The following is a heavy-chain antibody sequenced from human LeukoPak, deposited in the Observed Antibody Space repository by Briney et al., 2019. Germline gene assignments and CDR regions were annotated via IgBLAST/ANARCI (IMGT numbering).Heavy chain of an antibody. J-gene: IGHJ4*02. D-gene: IGHD1-26*01. V-gene: IGHV4-39*01. CDR1: GGSFSSYY. CDR2: IYYSGST. CDR3: ARRGRSGSGSYYPNCNFDY. Sequence: PSETLSLTCAVYGGSFSSYYWGWIRQPPGKGLEGIGSIYYSGSTYYNPSLTSRGTISVDTTKNQFSLKLSSVTAADTAVYYCARRGRSGSGSYYPNCNFDYWGQGTLVTVSS.